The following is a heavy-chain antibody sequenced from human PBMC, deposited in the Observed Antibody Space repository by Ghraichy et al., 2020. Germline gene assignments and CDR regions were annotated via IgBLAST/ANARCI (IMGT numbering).Heavy chain of an antibody. D-gene: IGHD5-18*01. CDR3: ARGPLDTAMVRPRHYYYYMDV. J-gene: IGHJ6*03. V-gene: IGHV4-34*01. CDR1: GGSFSGYY. Sequence: SETLSLTCAVYGGSFSGYYWSWIRQPPGKGLEWIGEINHSGSTNYNPSLKSRVTISVDTSKNQFSLKLSSVTAADTAVYYCARGPLDTAMVRPRHYYYYMDVWGKGTTVTVSS. CDR2: INHSGST.